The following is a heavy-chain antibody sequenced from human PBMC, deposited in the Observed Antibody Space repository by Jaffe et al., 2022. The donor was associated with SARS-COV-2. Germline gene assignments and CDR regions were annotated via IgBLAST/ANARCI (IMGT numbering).Heavy chain of an antibody. D-gene: IGHD3-10*01. J-gene: IGHJ4*02. CDR1: GDTFSRFA. CDR3: ARGPHDYYASGNYYFFDQ. CDR2: IIPLFNKR. Sequence: QVQLVQSGAEVKKPGSSVKVSCKTSGDTFSRFAISWVRQAPGQGLEWMGAIIPLFNKRDYAPRFRGRVTVTADESTTTAYMELSSLSSEDTAVYYCARGPHDYYASGNYYFFDQWGQGTLVTVSS. V-gene: IGHV1-69*01.